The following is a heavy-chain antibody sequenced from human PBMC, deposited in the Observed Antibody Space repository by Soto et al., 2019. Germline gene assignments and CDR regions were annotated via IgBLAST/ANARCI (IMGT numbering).Heavy chain of an antibody. CDR3: ERVAYGDYTTRGVFDM. CDR1: GGSINGAYY. V-gene: IGHV4-31*01. CDR2: IYYSGST. D-gene: IGHD2-21*02. J-gene: IGHJ3*02. Sequence: QLRLQESGPGLVRPSETLSLTCTVSGGSINGAYYWGWVRQHPGKGLEWIGFIYYSGSTYQDLSFKIMLTMSIDTSKNQFSLRLTSVTVADTAVYCCERVAYGDYTTRGVFDMWGQGTTVTVSA.